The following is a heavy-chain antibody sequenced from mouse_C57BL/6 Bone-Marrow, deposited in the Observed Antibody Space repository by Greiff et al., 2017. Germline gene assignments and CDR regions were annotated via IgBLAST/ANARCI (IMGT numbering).Heavy chain of an antibody. Sequence: DVKLVESGGGLVKPGGSLKLSCAASGFTFSDYGMHWVRQAPEKGLEWVAYISSGSSTIYYADTVKGRFTISRDNAKNTLCLQMTSLRSEDTAMYYCASKGLTVVGYFDVWGTGTTVTVSS. CDR2: ISSGSSTI. CDR3: ASKGLTVVGYFDV. V-gene: IGHV5-17*01. J-gene: IGHJ1*03. D-gene: IGHD1-1*01. CDR1: GFTFSDYG.